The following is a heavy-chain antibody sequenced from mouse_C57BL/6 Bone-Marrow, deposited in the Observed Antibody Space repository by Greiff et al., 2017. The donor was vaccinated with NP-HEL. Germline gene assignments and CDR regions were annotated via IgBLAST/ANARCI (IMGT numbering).Heavy chain of an antibody. CDR3: ARDLGKDSRAWFAY. V-gene: IGHV5-4*01. CDR2: ISDGGSYT. D-gene: IGHD1-1*01. CDR1: GFTFSSYA. J-gene: IGHJ3*01. Sequence: EVQLVESGGGLVKPGGSLKLSCAASGFTFSSYAMSWVRQTPEKRLEWVATISDGGSYTYYPDNVKGRFTISRDNAKNNLYLQMSHLKSEDTAMYYCARDLGKDSRAWFAYWGQGTLVTVSA.